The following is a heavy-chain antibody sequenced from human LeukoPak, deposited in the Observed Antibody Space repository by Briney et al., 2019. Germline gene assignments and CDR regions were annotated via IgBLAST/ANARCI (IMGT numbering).Heavy chain of an antibody. CDR1: GGSISSSSYY. D-gene: IGHD3-22*01. Sequence: SETLSLTCTVSGGSISSSSYYWGWIRQPPGKGLEWIGSIYYSGSTYYNPSLKSRVTISVDTSKNQFSLKLSSVTAADTAVYYCARDNYYDSSGYYLSGYNWFDPWGQGTLVTVSS. J-gene: IGHJ5*02. V-gene: IGHV4-39*07. CDR2: IYYSGST. CDR3: ARDNYYDSSGYYLSGYNWFDP.